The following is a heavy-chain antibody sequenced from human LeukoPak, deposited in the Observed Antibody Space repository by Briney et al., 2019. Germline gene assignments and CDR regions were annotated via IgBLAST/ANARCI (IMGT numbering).Heavy chain of an antibody. CDR2: VNSGGSTI. D-gene: IGHD2-2*01. CDR1: GFTFSTYW. J-gene: IGHJ4*02. V-gene: IGHV3-74*01. Sequence: GGSLRLSCAASGFTFSTYWMHWVRQVPGKGLVWVSRVNSGGSTISYADSVKGRFTISRDNAKNTLYLQMNSLRADDTAVYFCARDLPHHPPYCSSTSCYQDYFDYWGQGTLVTVSS. CDR3: ARDLPHHPPYCSSTSCYQDYFDY.